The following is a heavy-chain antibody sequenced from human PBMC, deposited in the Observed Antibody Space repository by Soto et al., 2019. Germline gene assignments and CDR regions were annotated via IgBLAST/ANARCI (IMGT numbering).Heavy chain of an antibody. J-gene: IGHJ4*02. CDR3: ARDKSQYYDILTGYRAFDY. V-gene: IGHV1-69*13. CDR1: GGTFSSYA. CDR2: TIPIFGTA. D-gene: IGHD3-9*01. Sequence: GASVKVSCKASGGTFSSYAISWVRQAPGQGLEWMGGTIPIFGTANYAQKFQGRVTITADESTSTAYMELSSLRSEDTAVYYCARDKSQYYDILTGYRAFDYWGQGTLVTVSS.